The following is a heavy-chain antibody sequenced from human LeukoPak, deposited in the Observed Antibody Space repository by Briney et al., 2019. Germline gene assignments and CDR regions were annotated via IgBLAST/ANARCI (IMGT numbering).Heavy chain of an antibody. CDR3: ARDSPGYLAYDS. D-gene: IGHD1-1*01. CDR1: GFTFSTYW. CDR2: IKEDGSAT. V-gene: IGHV3-7*04. J-gene: IGHJ4*02. Sequence: PGGPLRLSCAASGFTFSTYWMTWVRQAPGKGPEWVANIKEDGSATYYVDSVKGRFTISRDNAKKSLYLQMNSPRAEDTAVYYCARDSPGYLAYDSWGQGTLVTVSS.